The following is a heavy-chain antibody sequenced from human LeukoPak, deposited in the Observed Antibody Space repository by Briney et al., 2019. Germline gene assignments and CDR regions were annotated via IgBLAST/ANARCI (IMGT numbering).Heavy chain of an antibody. CDR2: IRSDGSNK. D-gene: IGHD3-10*01. V-gene: IGHV3-30*02. CDR3: AKDYSKTSYYGSGTYYRPNWFDP. CDR1: GFTFSGYG. J-gene: IGHJ5*02. Sequence: PGGSLRLSCAASGFTFSGYGMHWVSQAPGTRLEWVAFIRSDGSNKNYADYVKGRFTISRDNSKNTLYLQMNSLRPDDTAVYYCAKDYSKTSYYGSGTYYRPNWFDPWGQGTLVTVSS.